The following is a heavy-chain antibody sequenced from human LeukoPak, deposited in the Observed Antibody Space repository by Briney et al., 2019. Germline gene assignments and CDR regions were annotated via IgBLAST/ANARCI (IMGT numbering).Heavy chain of an antibody. Sequence: PSETLSLTCAVYGGSFSGYYWGWIRQPPGKGLEWIGEINHSGSTNYNPSLKSRVTISVDTSKNQFSLKLSSVTAADTAVYYCARGVRITMIVVVIRSPLLDYWGQGTLVTVSS. CDR1: GGSFSGYY. J-gene: IGHJ4*02. CDR2: INHSGST. CDR3: ARGVRITMIVVVIRSPLLDY. V-gene: IGHV4-34*01. D-gene: IGHD3-22*01.